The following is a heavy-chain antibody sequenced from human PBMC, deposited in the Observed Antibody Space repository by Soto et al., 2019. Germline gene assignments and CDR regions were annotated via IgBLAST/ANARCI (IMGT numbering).Heavy chain of an antibody. Sequence: QVQLQQWGAVLLKPSETLSLTCAVYGGSFSGYYWSWIRQPPGKGLEWIGEINHSGSTNYNPSLKSRVTISVDTSKNQFSLKLSSVTAADTAVYYCARAVAGTYLGYWGQGTLVTVSS. V-gene: IGHV4-34*01. J-gene: IGHJ4*02. D-gene: IGHD6-19*01. CDR3: ARAVAGTYLGY. CDR2: INHSGST. CDR1: GGSFSGYY.